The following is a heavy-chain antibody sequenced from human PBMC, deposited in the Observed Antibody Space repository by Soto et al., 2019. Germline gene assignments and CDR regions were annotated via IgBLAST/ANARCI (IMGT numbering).Heavy chain of an antibody. CDR2: IYPGDSDT. Sequence: GESLKISCKGSGYSFPIYWIGWVRQIPGKGLEWMGIIYPGDSDTRYSPSFQGQVTISADKSISTAYLQWSSLKASDTAMYYCARLITIQAGHFDYWGQRALVTVSS. V-gene: IGHV5-51*01. CDR3: ARLITIQAGHFDY. D-gene: IGHD3-16*01. J-gene: IGHJ4*02. CDR1: GYSFPIYW.